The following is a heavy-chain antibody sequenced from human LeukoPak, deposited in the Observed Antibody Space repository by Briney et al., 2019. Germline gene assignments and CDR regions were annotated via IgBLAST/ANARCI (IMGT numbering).Heavy chain of an antibody. Sequence: ASVKVSCKASGGTFSSYAISWVRQATGQGLEWMGWMNPNSGNTGYAQKFQGRVTMTRNTSISTAYMELSSLRSEDTAVYYCARGWSGTLDYWGQGTLVTVSS. CDR3: ARGWSGTLDY. V-gene: IGHV1-8*02. D-gene: IGHD1-7*01. CDR1: GGTFSSYA. CDR2: MNPNSGNT. J-gene: IGHJ4*02.